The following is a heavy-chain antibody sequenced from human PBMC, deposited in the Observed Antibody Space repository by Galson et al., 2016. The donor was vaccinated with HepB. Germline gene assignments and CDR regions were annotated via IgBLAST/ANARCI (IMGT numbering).Heavy chain of an antibody. J-gene: IGHJ4*02. CDR1: GGSMTSSSYS. D-gene: IGHD6-13*01. CDR2: MYFGGNT. Sequence: SETLSLTCTVSGGSMTSSSYSWGWIRQPPGRGLEWIADMYFGGNTYYNPSLKSRITTSVDIAKQQFSLKLTSVTAADTAIYYCARWRRAAAGRDRYSFDHWGQGTLVTVSS. V-gene: IGHV4-39*01. CDR3: ARWRRAAAGRDRYSFDH.